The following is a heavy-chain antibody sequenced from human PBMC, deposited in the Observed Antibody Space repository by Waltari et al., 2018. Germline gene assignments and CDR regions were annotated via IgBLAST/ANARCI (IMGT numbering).Heavy chain of an antibody. D-gene: IGHD1-1*01. Sequence: QVQLVQSGAEVKKPGASVKVSCKASGYTFTNYYLHWVRQAPGQGLEWVGKINPSGGGTTYAQNFQGRVIMTSDTSTGTVYMQLSSLRSDDAAVYYCARGTYNLFDYWGQGALVTVSS. V-gene: IGHV1-46*01. J-gene: IGHJ4*02. CDR3: ARGTYNLFDY. CDR2: INPSGGGT. CDR1: GYTFTNYY.